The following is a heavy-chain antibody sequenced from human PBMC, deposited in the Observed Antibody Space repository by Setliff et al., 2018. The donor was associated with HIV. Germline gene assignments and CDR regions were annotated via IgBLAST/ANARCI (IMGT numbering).Heavy chain of an antibody. J-gene: IGHJ3*02. V-gene: IGHV3-48*01. D-gene: IGHD4-17*01. CDR2: IDSSSSTI. CDR1: GDSISTNS. CDR3: ARDYPIYQYGDYGGGAFDI. Sequence: TSETLSLTCTVSGDSISTNSPYWAWIRQPPGKGLEWISYIDSSSSTIYYADSVKGRFTISRDSAKNSLYLQMDSLRAEDTAVYYCARDYPIYQYGDYGGGAFDIWGQGTMVTVSS.